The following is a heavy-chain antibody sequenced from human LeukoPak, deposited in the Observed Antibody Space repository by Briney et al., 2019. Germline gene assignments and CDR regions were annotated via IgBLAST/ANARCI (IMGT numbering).Heavy chain of an antibody. CDR1: GDSVSSTGSA. J-gene: IGHJ4*02. CDR2: TYYRSNWNS. V-gene: IGHV6-1*01. D-gene: IGHD2/OR15-2a*01. Sequence: SQTLSLTCAISGDSVSSTGSAWNWLRQSPSRGLEWLGRTYYRSNWNSDYAVSVKSRITISPDTSKNQFSLQLSSVTPEDTALYFCARDLHFALDYWGQGTLVTVAS. CDR3: ARDLHFALDY.